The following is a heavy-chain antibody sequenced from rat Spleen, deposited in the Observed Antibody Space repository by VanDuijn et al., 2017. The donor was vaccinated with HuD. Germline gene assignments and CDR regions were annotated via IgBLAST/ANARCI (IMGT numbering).Heavy chain of an antibody. D-gene: IGHD1-9*01. J-gene: IGHJ2*01. Sequence: EVQLQESGPGLVKPSQSLSLTCSVTDYSITSNYWDWIRKFPGNKMEWIGNISYSGSTNYNPSLKSRISITRDTSKNQFFLQLNSVTTEDTATYYCARHGYNSYFDYWGQGVMVTVSS. CDR1: DYSITSNY. CDR2: ISYSGST. CDR3: ARHGYNSYFDY. V-gene: IGHV3-1*01.